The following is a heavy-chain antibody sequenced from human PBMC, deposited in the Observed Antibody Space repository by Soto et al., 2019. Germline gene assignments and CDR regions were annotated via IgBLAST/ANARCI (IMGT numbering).Heavy chain of an antibody. CDR2: IYYSGST. J-gene: IGHJ3*02. D-gene: IGHD2-15*01. CDR1: GGSISSCSYY. Sequence: SETLSLTCTVSGGSISSCSYYWGWIRQPPGKGLEWIGSIYYSGSTYYNPSLKSRVTISVDTSKNQFSLKLSSVTAADTAVYYCARHKPRSRGWDAFDIWGQGTMVTVSS. V-gene: IGHV4-39*01. CDR3: ARHKPRSRGWDAFDI.